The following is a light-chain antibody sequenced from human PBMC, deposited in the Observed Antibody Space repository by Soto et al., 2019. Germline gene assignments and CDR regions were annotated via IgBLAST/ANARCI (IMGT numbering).Light chain of an antibody. J-gene: IGKJ1*01. CDR3: QQYNSYWET. Sequence: DIQLTQSPSFLSASVGDRVTITCRASQGISSYLAWYQQKPGKAPKLLIYKASSLESGVPSRFSGSGSGTEYTLTISSLQPDDFATYYCQQYNSYWETFVQGANSDIK. CDR1: QGISSY. CDR2: KAS. V-gene: IGKV1-5*03.